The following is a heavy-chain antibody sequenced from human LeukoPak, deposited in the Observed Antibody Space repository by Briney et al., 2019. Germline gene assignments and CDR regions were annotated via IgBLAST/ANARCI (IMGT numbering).Heavy chain of an antibody. CDR2: FSSSSSYI. J-gene: IGHJ4*02. D-gene: IGHD2-15*01. Sequence: GGSLRLSCAASGFTFSSYSMNWVRQAPGKGLEWVSSFSSSSSYIYYADSVKGRFTISRDNAKNSLYLQMNSLRAEDTAVYYCARDCSGGSCYSAFDYWGQGTLVTVSS. CDR3: ARDCSGGSCYSAFDY. CDR1: GFTFSSYS. V-gene: IGHV3-21*01.